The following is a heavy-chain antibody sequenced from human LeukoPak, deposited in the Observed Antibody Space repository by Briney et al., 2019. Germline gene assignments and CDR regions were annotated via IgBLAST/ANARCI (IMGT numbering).Heavy chain of an antibody. V-gene: IGHV1-69*06. J-gene: IGHJ3*02. D-gene: IGHD2-2*01. CDR1: GGTFSSYA. CDR3: ARPMGGYCSSTSCHDAFDI. CDR2: IIPIFGTA. Sequence: SVKVSCKASGGTFSSYAMSWVRQAPGQGLEWMGRIIPIFGTANYAQKFQGRVTITADKSTSTAYMELSSLRSEDTAVYYCARPMGGYCSSTSCHDAFDIWGQGTMVTVSS.